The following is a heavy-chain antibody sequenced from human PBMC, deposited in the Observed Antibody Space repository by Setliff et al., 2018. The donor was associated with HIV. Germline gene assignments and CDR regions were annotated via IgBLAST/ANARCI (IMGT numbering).Heavy chain of an antibody. D-gene: IGHD6-19*01. Sequence: PSETLSLTCTVSGGSISSGSYYWSWIRQPAGEGLEWIGQIHTTGTTNCNPSLKSRVTISVDTSKNQFSLKLNSVTAADTAVYYCARLNQQWLVRDSGSNWFDPWGQGILVTV. J-gene: IGHJ5*02. CDR3: ARLNQQWLVRDSGSNWFDP. V-gene: IGHV4-61*09. CDR2: IHTTGTT. CDR1: GGSISSGSYY.